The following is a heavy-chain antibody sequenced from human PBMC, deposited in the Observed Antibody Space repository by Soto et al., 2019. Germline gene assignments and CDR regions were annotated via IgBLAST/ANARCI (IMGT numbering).Heavy chain of an antibody. J-gene: IGHJ4*02. CDR2: IYWDDSK. Sequence: QITLKESGPTLVKPTQTLTLTCTFSGFSLTTDRVGVGGIRQPPGEALEWLAVIYWDDSKTYRPSLESRLTITKDTSKNQVALTMTNVDSLGTVTYYYAHAYGGRSLYWGQGTLVTVSS. D-gene: IGHD1-26*01. V-gene: IGHV2-5*02. CDR3: AHAYGGRSLY. CDR1: GFSLTTDRVG.